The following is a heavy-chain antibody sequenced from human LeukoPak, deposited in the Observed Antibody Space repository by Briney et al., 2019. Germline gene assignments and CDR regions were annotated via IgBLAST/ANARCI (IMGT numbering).Heavy chain of an antibody. D-gene: IGHD6-13*01. V-gene: IGHV5-51*01. CDR1: GYIFTNYW. CDR3: VRQAATGNPFGY. CDR2: IYPGDANT. Sequence: PGESLKISCKGSGYIFTNYWIGWVRQMPGKGLEWMGIIYPGDANTRYSPSFQGQVTISADKSISTAYLQWSSLKASDTAVYYCVRQAATGNPFGYWGQGTLVTVSS. J-gene: IGHJ4*02.